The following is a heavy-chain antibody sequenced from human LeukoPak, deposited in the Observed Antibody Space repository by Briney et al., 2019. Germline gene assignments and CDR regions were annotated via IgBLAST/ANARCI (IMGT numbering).Heavy chain of an antibody. CDR3: ARMSLYRESSATYYYYMDF. CDR1: GFTFSSYE. Sequence: GGSLRLSCAASGFTFSSYEMNWVRQAPGKGLEWVSYISGSGSTIYYADSVKGRFTISRDNAKNSLYLQMNSLRAEDTAVYYCARMSLYRESSATYYYYMDFWGKGTTVTVSS. D-gene: IGHD3-22*01. J-gene: IGHJ6*03. CDR2: ISGSGSTI. V-gene: IGHV3-48*03.